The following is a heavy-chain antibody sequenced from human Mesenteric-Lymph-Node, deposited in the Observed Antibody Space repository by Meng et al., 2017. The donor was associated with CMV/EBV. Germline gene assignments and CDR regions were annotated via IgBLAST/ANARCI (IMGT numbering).Heavy chain of an antibody. CDR1: EFTFSSYA. J-gene: IGHJ6*02. CDR2: IYSGGST. Sequence: GESLKISCAVSEFTFSSYAMNWVRQAPGKGLEWVSVIYSGGSTYYADSVKGRFTISRDNSKNTLYLQMNSLRAEDTAVYYCARDKGVGGINYYYYGMDVWGQGTTVTVSS. V-gene: IGHV3-66*02. CDR3: ARDKGVGGINYYYYGMDV. D-gene: IGHD3-16*01.